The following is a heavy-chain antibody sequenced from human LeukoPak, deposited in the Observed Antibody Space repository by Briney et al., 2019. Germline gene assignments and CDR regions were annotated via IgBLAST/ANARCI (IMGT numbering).Heavy chain of an antibody. Sequence: GGSLRLSCAASGFTFSSYWMHWVRQAQGKGLVWVSRVNIDGSSITYADSVKGRFTISRDNAKNTLYLQMNSLRAEDTAVYYCARDRVGTLYWGQGTLVTVSS. D-gene: IGHD4-23*01. CDR2: VNIDGSSI. CDR3: ARDRVGTLY. CDR1: GFTFSSYW. J-gene: IGHJ4*02. V-gene: IGHV3-74*01.